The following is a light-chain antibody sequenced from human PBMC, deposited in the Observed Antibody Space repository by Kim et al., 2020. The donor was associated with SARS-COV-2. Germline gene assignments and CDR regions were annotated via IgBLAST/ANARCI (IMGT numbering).Light chain of an antibody. CDR3: QAWDSSNVV. Sequence: SYELTQPPSVSVSPGQTASITCSGDKLGDEYACWYQQKPGQSPVLVIYQDSKRPSGIPERFSGSNSGNTATLTISETQAMDEADYYCQAWDSSNVVFGVG. V-gene: IGLV3-1*01. J-gene: IGLJ2*01. CDR1: KLGDEY. CDR2: QDS.